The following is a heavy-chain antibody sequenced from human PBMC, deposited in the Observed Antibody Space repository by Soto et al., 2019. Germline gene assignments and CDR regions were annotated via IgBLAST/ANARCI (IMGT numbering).Heavy chain of an antibody. D-gene: IGHD3-10*01. V-gene: IGHV1-2*04. CDR3: ARAPLRGYYGSGSYYLFDY. Sequence: ASVKVSFKASGYTFTGYYMHWVRQAPGQGLEWMGWINPNSGGTNYAQKFQGWVTMTRDTSISTAYMELSRLRSDDTAVYYCARAPLRGYYGSGSYYLFDYWGQGTLVTVSS. J-gene: IGHJ4*02. CDR1: GYTFTGYY. CDR2: INPNSGGT.